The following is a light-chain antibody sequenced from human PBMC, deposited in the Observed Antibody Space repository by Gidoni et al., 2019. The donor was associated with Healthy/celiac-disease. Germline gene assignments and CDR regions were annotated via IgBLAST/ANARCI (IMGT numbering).Light chain of an antibody. CDR3: QQYDNLPRT. CDR1: QDISNY. Sequence: DIQMTQSPSSLSASVGDRVTITCQARQDISNYLNWYQQKPGKAPKLLIYDASNLETGVPSRSSGSGSGTDFTFTISSLQPEDIATYYCQQYDNLPRTFGQGTKLEIK. CDR2: DAS. J-gene: IGKJ2*01. V-gene: IGKV1-33*01.